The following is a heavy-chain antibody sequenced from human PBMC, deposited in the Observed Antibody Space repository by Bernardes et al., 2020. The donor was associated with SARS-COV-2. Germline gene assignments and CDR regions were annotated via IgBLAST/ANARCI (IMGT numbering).Heavy chain of an antibody. V-gene: IGHV3-23*01. CDR2: IRGSGGNT. J-gene: IGHJ6*02. D-gene: IGHD2-15*01. Sequence: GGSLRLSCAASGFTFSTYGMSWVRQAPGKGLEWVSGIRGSGGNTYYADSVEGRFTISRDNSKNTLYLQMNSLRAEDTAVYYCVKSPGNLLRDGVDVWGQGTTVIVSS. CDR3: VKSPGNLLRDGVDV. CDR1: GFTFSTYG.